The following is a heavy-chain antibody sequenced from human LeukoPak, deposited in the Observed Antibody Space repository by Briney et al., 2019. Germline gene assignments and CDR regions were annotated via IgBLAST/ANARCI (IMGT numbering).Heavy chain of an antibody. D-gene: IGHD3-10*02. CDR2: INHSGST. CDR1: GGSFSGYY. CDR3: ARHMTTDMLDAFDI. J-gene: IGHJ3*02. Sequence: PSETLSLTCAVYGGSFSGYYWSWIRQPPGKGLEWIGEINHSGSTNYNPSLKSRVTTSVDASKNHFSLTLSSVTAADTAVYHCARHMTTDMLDAFDIWGQGTMVIISS. V-gene: IGHV4-34*01.